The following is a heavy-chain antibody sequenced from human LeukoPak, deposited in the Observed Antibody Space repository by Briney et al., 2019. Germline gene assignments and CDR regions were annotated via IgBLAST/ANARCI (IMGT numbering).Heavy chain of an antibody. J-gene: IGHJ4*02. Sequence: ASVKVSCKASGYTLTGYYMHWVRQAPGQGLEWMGRINPNSGGTDYAQKFQGRVSMTRDASISTAYMELSRLRSDDTAVYYCARTITGPLDYWGQGTLVTVSS. V-gene: IGHV1-2*06. CDR2: INPNSGGT. CDR1: GYTLTGYY. CDR3: ARTITGPLDY. D-gene: IGHD1-20*01.